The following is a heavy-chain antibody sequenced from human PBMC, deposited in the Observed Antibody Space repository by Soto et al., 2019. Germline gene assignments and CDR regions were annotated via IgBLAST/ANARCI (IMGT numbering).Heavy chain of an antibody. CDR3: ARGDDSNPSYFDY. CDR2: ISSSSSYT. V-gene: IGHV3-11*05. CDR1: GFTFSDYY. Sequence: GGSLRLSCAASGFTFSDYYMSWIRQAPGKGLEWVSYISSSSSYTNYADSVKGRFTISRDNAKNSLYLQMNSLRAEDTAVYYCARGDDSNPSYFDYWGQGTLVTVSS. J-gene: IGHJ4*02. D-gene: IGHD2-21*02.